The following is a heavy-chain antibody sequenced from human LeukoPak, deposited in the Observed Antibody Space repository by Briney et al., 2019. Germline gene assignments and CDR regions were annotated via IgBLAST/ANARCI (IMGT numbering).Heavy chain of an antibody. V-gene: IGHV4-61*02. CDR3: ARATTIFGVVMEAFDI. D-gene: IGHD3-3*01. Sequence: PSQTLSLTCTVSGGPISSGSYYWSWIRQPAGKGLEWIGRIYTGGSTNYNPSLKSRVTISVDTSKNQFSLKLSSVTAADTAVYYCARATTIFGVVMEAFDIWGQGTMVTVSS. CDR2: IYTGGST. CDR1: GGPISSGSYY. J-gene: IGHJ3*02.